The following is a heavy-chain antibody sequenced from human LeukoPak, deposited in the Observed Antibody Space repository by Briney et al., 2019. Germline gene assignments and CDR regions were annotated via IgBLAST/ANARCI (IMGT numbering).Heavy chain of an antibody. V-gene: IGHV4-39*01. D-gene: IGHD2-15*01. Sequence: SETLSLTCTLSGGSITSIHYYWGWIRQPPGKGLAWIGNIYYFGSTYYNRSLRSRVTISVDTSKNQFSLKLSSVTAADTALYYCARMTCGGGTCWWFDPWGQGTLVTVSS. CDR3: ARMTCGGGTCWWFDP. J-gene: IGHJ5*02. CDR1: GGSITSIHYY. CDR2: IYYFGST.